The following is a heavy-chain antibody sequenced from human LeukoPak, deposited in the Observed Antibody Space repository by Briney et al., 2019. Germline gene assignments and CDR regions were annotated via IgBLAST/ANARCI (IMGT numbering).Heavy chain of an antibody. CDR3: AREREDSSDWYGFDP. CDR2: ISAYNGNT. CDR1: GYTFTSYG. J-gene: IGHJ5*02. V-gene: IGHV1-18*04. Sequence: GASVKVSCKASGYTFTSYGISWVRQAPGQGLEWMGWISAYNGNTNYAQKLQGRVTMTTDTSTSTAYMELRSLRSDDTAVYYCAREREDSSDWYGFDPWGQGTLVTVSS. D-gene: IGHD6-19*01.